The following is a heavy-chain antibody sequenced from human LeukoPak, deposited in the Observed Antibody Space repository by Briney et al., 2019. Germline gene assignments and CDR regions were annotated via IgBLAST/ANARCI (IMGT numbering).Heavy chain of an antibody. CDR2: INSDGSNT. CDR3: ASPEYYYDSSGYLGY. CDR1: GFTFSSYW. D-gene: IGHD3-22*01. V-gene: IGHV3-74*01. J-gene: IGHJ4*02. Sequence: GGSLRLSCAASGFTFSSYWMHWVRQAPGKGLVWVSRINSDGSNTSYADSVKGRFTISRDNAKNTLYLQMNSLRAEDTAVYYCASPEYYYDSSGYLGYWGQGTLVTVSS.